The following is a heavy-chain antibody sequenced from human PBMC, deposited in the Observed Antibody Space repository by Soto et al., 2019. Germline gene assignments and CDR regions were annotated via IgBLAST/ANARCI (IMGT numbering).Heavy chain of an antibody. CDR1: GFTFSSYS. J-gene: IGHJ1*01. CDR3: ARYCSSTSCYAEYFQH. CDR2: ISSSSSTI. Sequence: GGSLRLSCAASGFTFSSYSMNWVRQAPGKGLEWVSYISSSSSTIYYADSVKGRFTISRDNAKNSLYLQMNSLRDEDTAVYYCARYCSSTSCYAEYFQHWGRGTLVTVSS. D-gene: IGHD2-2*01. V-gene: IGHV3-48*02.